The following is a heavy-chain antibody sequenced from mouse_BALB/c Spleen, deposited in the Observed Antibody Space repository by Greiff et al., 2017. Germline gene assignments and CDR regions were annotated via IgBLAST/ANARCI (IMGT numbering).Heavy chain of an antibody. Sequence: VQLQQSGAELVKPGASVKLSCKASGYTFTSYYMYWVKQRPGQGLEWIGEINPSNGGTNFNEKFKSKATLTVDKSSSTAYMQLSSLTSEDSAVYYCTRGYEGAMDYWGQGTSVTVSS. CDR1: GYTFTSYY. D-gene: IGHD2-14*01. CDR3: TRGYEGAMDY. CDR2: INPSNGGT. J-gene: IGHJ4*01. V-gene: IGHV1S81*02.